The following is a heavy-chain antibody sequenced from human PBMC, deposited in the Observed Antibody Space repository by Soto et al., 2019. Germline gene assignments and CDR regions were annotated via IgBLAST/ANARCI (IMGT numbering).Heavy chain of an antibody. Sequence: SVKVSCKASGGTFSSYAISWVRQAPGQGLEWMGGIIPIFGTANYAQKFQGRVTITADESTSTAYMELSSLRSEDTAVYYCAKYYYDSSGYYSDYYYGMDVWGQGTTVTVSS. D-gene: IGHD3-22*01. CDR3: AKYYYDSSGYYSDYYYGMDV. CDR2: IIPIFGTA. J-gene: IGHJ6*02. CDR1: GGTFSSYA. V-gene: IGHV1-69*13.